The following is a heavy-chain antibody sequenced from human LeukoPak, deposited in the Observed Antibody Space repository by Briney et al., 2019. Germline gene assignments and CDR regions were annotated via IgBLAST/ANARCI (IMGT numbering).Heavy chain of an antibody. CDR2: IYYDGST. CDR1: GGSISSSSYY. D-gene: IGHD5-12*01. CDR3: ARDIGYSGYDFYYYYGMDV. Sequence: SETLSLTCTVSGGSISSSSYYWGWIRQPPGKGLEWIGNIYYDGSTYYNPSLKSRVTISVDTSKNQFSLRLSSVTAADAAVYYCARDIGYSGYDFYYYYGMDVWGQGTTVTVSS. J-gene: IGHJ6*02. V-gene: IGHV4-39*07.